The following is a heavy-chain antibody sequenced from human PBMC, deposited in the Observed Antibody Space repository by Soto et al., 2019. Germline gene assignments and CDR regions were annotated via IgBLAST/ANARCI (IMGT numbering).Heavy chain of an antibody. V-gene: IGHV4-59*08. D-gene: IGHD6-19*01. Sequence: LFLPFPVSWGSLSNYYWRWVPHPPGKGLEWIGYIYYSGSTNYNPSLKSRVTISVDTSKNQFSLKLSSVTAADTAVYYCARHAHSSGWYYDYWGQGTLVTVSS. CDR3: ARHAHSSGWYYDY. CDR1: WGSLSNYY. CDR2: IYYSGST. J-gene: IGHJ4*02.